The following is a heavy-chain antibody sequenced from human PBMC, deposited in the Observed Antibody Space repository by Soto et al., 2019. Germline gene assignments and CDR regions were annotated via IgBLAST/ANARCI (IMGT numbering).Heavy chain of an antibody. CDR1: GFTFGIYW. CDR3: AKDISSSYPPNYYYYGMDV. J-gene: IGHJ6*02. CDR2: IKWDASEK. D-gene: IGHD6-13*01. V-gene: IGHV3-7*03. Sequence: PGGSLRLSCAASGFTFGIYWMSWVRQAPGKGLEWLATIKWDASEKKYVDSVKGRFTMSRDNAKNSLYLQMNSLRAEDTALYYCAKDISSSYPPNYYYYGMDVWGQGATFTVSS.